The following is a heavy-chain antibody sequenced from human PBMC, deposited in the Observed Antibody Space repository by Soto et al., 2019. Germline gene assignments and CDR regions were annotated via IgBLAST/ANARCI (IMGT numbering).Heavy chain of an antibody. D-gene: IGHD6-19*01. V-gene: IGHV3-23*01. Sequence: GGSLRLSCAASGFTFSSYAMSWVRQAPGKGLEWVSAISGSGGSTYYADSVKGRFTISRDNSKNTLYLQMNSLRAEDTAVYYCAKDTDRLFRYSSGWYLKGGAFDIWGQGTMVTV. J-gene: IGHJ3*02. CDR3: AKDTDRLFRYSSGWYLKGGAFDI. CDR1: GFTFSSYA. CDR2: ISGSGGST.